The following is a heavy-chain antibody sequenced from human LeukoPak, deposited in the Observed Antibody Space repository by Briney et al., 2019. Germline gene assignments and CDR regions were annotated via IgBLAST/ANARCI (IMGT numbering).Heavy chain of an antibody. V-gene: IGHV3-23*01. Sequence: GGTLRLSCAASGFTFSSYGMSWVRQAPGKGLEWVSAISGSGGSTYYADSVKGRFTISRDNSKNTLYLQMNSLRAEDTAVYYCAILYGDYDDYWGQGTLVTVSS. CDR2: ISGSGGST. CDR3: AILYGDYDDY. D-gene: IGHD4-17*01. CDR1: GFTFSSYG. J-gene: IGHJ4*02.